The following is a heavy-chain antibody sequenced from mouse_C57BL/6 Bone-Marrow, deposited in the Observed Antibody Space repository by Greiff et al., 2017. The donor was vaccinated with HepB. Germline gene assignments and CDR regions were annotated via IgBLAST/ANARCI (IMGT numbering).Heavy chain of an antibody. CDR2: IDPSDSYT. CDR3: AREAYDYDGFAY. CDR1: GYTFTSYW. Sequence: VQLQQPGAELVRPGTSVKLSCKASGYTFTSYWMHWVKQRPGQGLEWIGVIDPSDSYTNYNQKFKGKATLTVDTSSSTAYMQLSSLTSEDSAVYYCAREAYDYDGFAYWGQGTLVTVSA. J-gene: IGHJ3*01. V-gene: IGHV1-59*01. D-gene: IGHD2-4*01.